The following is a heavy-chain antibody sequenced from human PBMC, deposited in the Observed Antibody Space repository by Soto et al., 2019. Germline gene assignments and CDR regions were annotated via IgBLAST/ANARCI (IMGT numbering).Heavy chain of an antibody. Sequence: EVQLVESGGGSVQPGGSLRLSCAASGYTFSSHAMSWVRQAPGKGLEWVSAISNSGGSTYYRDSVKGRFTISRDNSKTTLYLQMNSLRAEDTALYYCAKLVAATGTLAWGQGTLVTVSS. CDR2: ISNSGGST. D-gene: IGHD6-13*01. CDR3: AKLVAATGTLA. J-gene: IGHJ5*02. CDR1: GYTFSSHA. V-gene: IGHV3-23*04.